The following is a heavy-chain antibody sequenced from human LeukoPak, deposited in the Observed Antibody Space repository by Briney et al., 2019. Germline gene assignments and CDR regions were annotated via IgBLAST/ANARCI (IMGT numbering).Heavy chain of an antibody. CDR3: AIEGSKSRYFDWLQT. D-gene: IGHD3-9*01. CDR1: GYTLTELS. Sequence: ASVKVSYKVSGYTLTELSMHWVRQGPGKGLEWMGGFDPEDAETIYAQKFQGRVTLTEDTSTDTTYMELSSLRSEDTAVYYCAIEGSKSRYFDWLQTWGQGTPVTVSS. J-gene: IGHJ5*02. V-gene: IGHV1-24*01. CDR2: FDPEDAET.